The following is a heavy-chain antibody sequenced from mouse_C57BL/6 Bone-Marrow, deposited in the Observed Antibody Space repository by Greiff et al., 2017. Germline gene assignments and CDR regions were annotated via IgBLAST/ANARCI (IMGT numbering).Heavy chain of an antibody. CDR3: ARDYEPWFAY. CDR2: LSDGGSYT. V-gene: IGHV5-4*01. J-gene: IGHJ3*01. Sequence: EVTLMESGGGLVKPGGSLKLSCAASGFTFSSYAMSWVRQTPEKRLEWVATLSDGGSYTYYPDNVKGRFTISRDNAKNNLYLQMSHLKSEDTAMYYCARDYEPWFAYWGQGTLVTVSA. D-gene: IGHD2-12*01. CDR1: GFTFSSYA.